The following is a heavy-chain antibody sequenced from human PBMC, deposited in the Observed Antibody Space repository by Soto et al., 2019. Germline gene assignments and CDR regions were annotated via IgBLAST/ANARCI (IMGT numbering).Heavy chain of an antibody. J-gene: IGHJ4*02. D-gene: IGHD5-12*01. V-gene: IGHV1-69*04. Sequence: SVKVSCKASGGTFSTSTFTWVRQAPGQGLEWMGRTIPLLNVADYAQDFQGRLTITADKSTSTTYMELTSLTSKDTAVYYCARDSPIGSTFSGYDAIDSWGQGTLVTV. CDR2: TIPLLNVA. CDR1: GGTFSTST. CDR3: ARDSPIGSTFSGYDAIDS.